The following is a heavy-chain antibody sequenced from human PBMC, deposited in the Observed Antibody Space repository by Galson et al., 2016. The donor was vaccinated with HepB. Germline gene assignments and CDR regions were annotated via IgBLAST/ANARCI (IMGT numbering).Heavy chain of an antibody. CDR2: ISVTSGYI. V-gene: IGHV3-11*05. D-gene: IGHD2-8*01. Sequence: SLRLSCAASGFTFSKYFMTWFRQAPGKGLEWISHISVTSGYINYADSVKGRFTISRDNTNNLLFLEMTGLRVEDTALYLCARAGMYHPRTCDFWGRGTLVTVSS. J-gene: IGHJ4*02. CDR1: GFTFSKYF. CDR3: ARAGMYHPRTCDF.